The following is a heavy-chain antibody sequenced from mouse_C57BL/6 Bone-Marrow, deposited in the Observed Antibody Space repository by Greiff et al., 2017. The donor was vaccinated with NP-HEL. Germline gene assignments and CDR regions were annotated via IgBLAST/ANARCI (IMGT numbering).Heavy chain of an antibody. Sequence: DVQLQESGTVLARPGASVKMSCKTSGYTFTSYWMHWVKQRPGQGLEWIGAIYPGNSDTSYNQKFKGKAKLTAVTSASTAYMELSSLTNEDSAVYYCTRWNYYGSSSDWYFDVWGTGTTVTVSS. CDR3: TRWNYYGSSSDWYFDV. D-gene: IGHD1-1*01. J-gene: IGHJ1*03. CDR1: GYTFTSYW. V-gene: IGHV1-5*01. CDR2: IYPGNSDT.